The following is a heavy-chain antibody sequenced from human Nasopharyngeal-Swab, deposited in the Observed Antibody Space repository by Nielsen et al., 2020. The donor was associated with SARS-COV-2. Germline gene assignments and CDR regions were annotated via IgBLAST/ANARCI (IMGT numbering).Heavy chain of an antibody. Sequence: SGPTLVKPTQPLTLTCTFSGFSLSTSGVGVGWIRQPPGKALEWLALIYWNDDKRYSPSLKSRLTITKDTSKNQVVLTMTNMDPVDTATYYCAHSPPAYYDSSGYPGHYDYWGQGTLVTVSS. D-gene: IGHD3-22*01. CDR3: AHSPPAYYDSSGYPGHYDY. J-gene: IGHJ4*02. CDR2: IYWNDDK. CDR1: GFSLSTSGVG. V-gene: IGHV2-5*01.